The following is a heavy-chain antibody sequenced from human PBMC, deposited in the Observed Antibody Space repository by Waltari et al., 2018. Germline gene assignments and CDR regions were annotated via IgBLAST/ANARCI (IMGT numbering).Heavy chain of an antibody. J-gene: IGHJ5*02. V-gene: IGHV4-34*01. CDR1: GGSFSGYY. D-gene: IGHD3-10*01. Sequence: QVQLQQWGAGLLKPSETLSLTCAVYGGSFSGYYWSWIRQPPGKGLEWIGEINQSGSTNHNPSLKSRVTISVDTSKNQFSLKLSSVTAADTAVYYCARGPIRGVIMTLYNWFDPWGQGTLVTVSS. CDR2: INQSGST. CDR3: ARGPIRGVIMTLYNWFDP.